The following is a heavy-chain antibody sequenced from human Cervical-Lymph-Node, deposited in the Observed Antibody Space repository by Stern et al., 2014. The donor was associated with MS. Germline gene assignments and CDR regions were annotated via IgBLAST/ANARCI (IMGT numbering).Heavy chain of an antibody. V-gene: IGHV4-39*01. CDR3: AIYSSGPNWFDP. D-gene: IGHD6-19*01. J-gene: IGHJ5*02. CDR1: GGSISSSSYY. Sequence: QVQLVESGPGLVKPSETLSLTCTVSGGSISSSSYYWGWIRQPPGKGLEWIGGIYYSGSTYYNPSLKSRVTISVDTSKNQFSLKLSSVTAADTAVYYCAIYSSGPNWFDPWGQGTLVTVSS. CDR2: IYYSGST.